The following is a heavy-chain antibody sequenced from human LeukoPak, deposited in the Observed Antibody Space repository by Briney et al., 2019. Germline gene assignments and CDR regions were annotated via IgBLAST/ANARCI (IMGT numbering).Heavy chain of an antibody. CDR2: ISSSSSTI. CDR3: ARDIVVVPAAMRDALLYYGMDV. Sequence: GGSLRLSCAASGFTFSSYSINWVRQAPGKGLEWVSYISSSSSTIYYADSVKGRFTISRDNAKNSLYLQMNSLRAEDTAVYYCARDIVVVPAAMRDALLYYGMDVRGQGTTVTVSS. CDR1: GFTFSSYS. V-gene: IGHV3-48*01. D-gene: IGHD2-2*01. J-gene: IGHJ6*02.